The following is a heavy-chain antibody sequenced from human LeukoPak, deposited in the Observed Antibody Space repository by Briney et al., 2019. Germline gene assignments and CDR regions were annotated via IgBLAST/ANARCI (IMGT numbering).Heavy chain of an antibody. CDR2: IYTSGST. V-gene: IGHV4-61*02. J-gene: IGHJ4*02. CDR1: GGSISSGSYY. CDR3: ARDITGSFDY. Sequence: SETLSLTCTVSGGSISSGSYYWSWIRQPAGKGLEWIGRIYTSGSTNYNPSLKSRVTISVDTSKNQFSLKLSSVTAADTAVYYCARDITGSFDYWGQGNLVTVSS. D-gene: IGHD1-14*01.